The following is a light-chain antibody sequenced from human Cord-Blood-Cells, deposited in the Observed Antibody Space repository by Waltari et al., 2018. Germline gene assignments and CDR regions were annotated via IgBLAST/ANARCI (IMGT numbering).Light chain of an antibody. CDR2: GAS. CDR3: QQYGSSFT. CDR1: QGVSSSY. V-gene: IGKV3-20*01. J-gene: IGKJ3*01. Sequence: EIVLTQTPGTLSLSPGQSATRSCRASQGVSSSYLAWYQQKPGQAPRLLIYGASSRATGIPDRFSGGGSGTDFTLTISRLEPEDFAVYYCQQYGSSFTFGPGTKVDIK.